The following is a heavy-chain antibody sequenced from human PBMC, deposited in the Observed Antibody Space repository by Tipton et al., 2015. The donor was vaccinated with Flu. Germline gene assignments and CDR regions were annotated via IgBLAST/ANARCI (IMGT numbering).Heavy chain of an antibody. CDR1: GFTVSSNY. Sequence: SLRLSCVVSGFTVSSNYMTWVRQAPGKGLEWVSVIYSGGSTKYADSVKGRFTISRDNSKNTLYLQLNSLRAEDTAVYYCARGSGSGTYMIFDFWGQGTLVTVSS. D-gene: IGHD3-10*01. J-gene: IGHJ5*01. CDR3: ARGSGSGTYMIFDF. CDR2: IYSGGST. V-gene: IGHV3-53*01.